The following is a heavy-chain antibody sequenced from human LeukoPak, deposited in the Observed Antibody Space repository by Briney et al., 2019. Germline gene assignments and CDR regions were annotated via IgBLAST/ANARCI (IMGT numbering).Heavy chain of an antibody. D-gene: IGHD5-12*01. J-gene: IGHJ5*02. V-gene: IGHV4-61*01. CDR3: AGSIIVATEENWFGP. CDR2: IYYRGST. Sequence: SETLSLTCTVFGGSVSSGLHYWNWIRQPPGKGLEWIGYIYYRGSTDYNPSLKSRVTMSVDTSKNQFSLKLSSVTAADTAVYYCAGSIIVATEENWFGPWGQGTLVTVSS. CDR1: GGSVSSGLHY.